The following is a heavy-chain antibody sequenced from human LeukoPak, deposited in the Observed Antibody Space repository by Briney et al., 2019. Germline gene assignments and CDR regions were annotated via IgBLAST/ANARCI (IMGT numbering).Heavy chain of an antibody. CDR3: AKDPITMVRGVIVDAFDI. Sequence: GGSLRLSCAASGFTFSSYTMNWVRQAPGKGPKWVSSITSSSSYIYYADSVKGRFTISRDNARNSLYLQMNSLRAEDTAVYYCAKDPITMVRGVIVDAFDIWGQGTMVTVSS. V-gene: IGHV3-21*04. D-gene: IGHD3-10*01. CDR2: ITSSSSYI. J-gene: IGHJ3*02. CDR1: GFTFSSYT.